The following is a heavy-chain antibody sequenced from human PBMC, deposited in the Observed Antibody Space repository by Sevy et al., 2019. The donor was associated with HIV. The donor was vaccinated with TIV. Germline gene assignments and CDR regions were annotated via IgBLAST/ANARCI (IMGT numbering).Heavy chain of an antibody. CDR3: AGGGFLSRY. CDR1: GFTISDSW. CDR2: INQAGSDK. Sequence: GGSLRLSCAASGFTISDSWMTWVRQGPGKGLEWVANINQAGSDKYYVDSVRGRFTISRDNAKNSLYLQMNSLRVEDTALYYCAGGGFLSRYWGQGSLVTVSS. D-gene: IGHD2-15*01. V-gene: IGHV3-7*01. J-gene: IGHJ4*02.